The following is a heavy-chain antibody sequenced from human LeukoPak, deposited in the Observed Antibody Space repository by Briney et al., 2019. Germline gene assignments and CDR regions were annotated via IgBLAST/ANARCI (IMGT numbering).Heavy chain of an antibody. D-gene: IGHD4-23*01. J-gene: IGHJ4*02. CDR2: IAKDGSSK. CDR1: GFIFSSCA. CDR3: GRGDGGNCDH. V-gene: IGHV3-30*04. Sequence: PGTSLRLSCAASGFIFSSCAMHWVRQAPGKGLEWVAAIAKDGSSKYYADSVKGRFTISGDNSKNTLYLQMNSLRPEDTAVYYCGRGDGGNCDHWGQGTLVTVPS.